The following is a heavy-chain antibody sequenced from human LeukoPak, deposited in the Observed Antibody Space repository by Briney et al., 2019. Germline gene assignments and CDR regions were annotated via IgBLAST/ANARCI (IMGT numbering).Heavy chain of an antibody. J-gene: IGHJ4*02. CDR2: IRYDGSNK. V-gene: IGHV3-30*02. D-gene: IGHD3-10*01. CDR3: AKDRSSLLWFGELFDY. CDR1: GFTFSSYG. Sequence: PGGSLRLSCAASGFTFSSYGMHWVRQAPGKGLEWVAFIRYDGSNKYYADSVKGRFTISRDNSKNTLYLQMNSLRAEDTAVYYCAKDRSSLLWFGELFDYWGQGTLVTVSS.